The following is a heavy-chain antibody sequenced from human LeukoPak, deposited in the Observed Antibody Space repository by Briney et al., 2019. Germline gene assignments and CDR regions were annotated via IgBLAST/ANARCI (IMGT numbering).Heavy chain of an antibody. Sequence: SETLSLTCAVSGDSISSHYWSWVRQRPGKGVEWIGYIDYSGGTNYNPSLTSRVTISVDTSKHQFSLNLSSVTAADTAVYYCARGHYYDPSGDYWGQGTLVTVSS. J-gene: IGHJ4*02. D-gene: IGHD3-22*01. CDR2: IDYSGGT. CDR3: ARGHYYDPSGDY. V-gene: IGHV4-59*11. CDR1: GDSISSHY.